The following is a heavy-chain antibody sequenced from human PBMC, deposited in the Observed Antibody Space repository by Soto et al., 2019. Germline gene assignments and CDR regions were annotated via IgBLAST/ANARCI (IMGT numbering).Heavy chain of an antibody. V-gene: IGHV4-38-2*02. CDR3: ARSTEATGTLKY. CDR1: GDSITNGYY. Sequence: SETLSLTCTVSGDSITNGYYWGCIRQPPGRGLEWIASVHHAGSTFYSPSLMRRVTISVDRSKNQFSLKVTSVTVADTAVYYCARSTEATGTLKYWGQGTLVTVSS. CDR2: VHHAGST. D-gene: IGHD6-13*01. J-gene: IGHJ4*02.